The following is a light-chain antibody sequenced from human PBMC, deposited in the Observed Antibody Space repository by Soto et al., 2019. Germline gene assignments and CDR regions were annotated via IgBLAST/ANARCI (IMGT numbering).Light chain of an antibody. CDR3: QAWASSTEVV. Sequence: SYELTQPPSVSVSPGQTASITCSGDKLGDKYACWYQQKPGQSPVLVIYQHSKRPSGIPERFSGSNSGNTATLTISGTQAMDEADYYCQAWASSTEVVFGGGTQLTVL. J-gene: IGLJ2*01. V-gene: IGLV3-1*01. CDR1: KLGDKY. CDR2: QHS.